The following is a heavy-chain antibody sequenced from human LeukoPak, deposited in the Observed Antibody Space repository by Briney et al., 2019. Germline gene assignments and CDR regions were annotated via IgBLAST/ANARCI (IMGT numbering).Heavy chain of an antibody. D-gene: IGHD7-27*01. V-gene: IGHV3-23*01. CDR3: AKGWGSQSFFDY. Sequence: GGSLRLSCAASGFTFSSYAMSWVRQAPGKGLEWVSGVTGSGGNTYYADSVKGRFTLSRDNSKNTLDLQMNSLRAEDTAVYYCAKGWGSQSFFDYWGQGALVTVFS. CDR1: GFTFSSYA. J-gene: IGHJ4*02. CDR2: VTGSGGNT.